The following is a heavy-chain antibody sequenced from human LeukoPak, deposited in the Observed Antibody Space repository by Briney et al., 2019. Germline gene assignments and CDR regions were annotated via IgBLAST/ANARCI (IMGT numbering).Heavy chain of an antibody. CDR1: GGSFTGYY. J-gene: IGHJ4*02. D-gene: IGHD4-11*01. CDR2: ISHAGST. CDR3: ARDMTTTPGAYDY. V-gene: IGHV4-34*01. Sequence: SEPLSLTCAVSGGSFTGYYWSWIRPSPGKGLEWIGEISHAGSTTYNPSLKSRVIISLDTSKNHFSLSLTPLTAADTAVYYCARDMTTTPGAYDYWGQGALVAVSS.